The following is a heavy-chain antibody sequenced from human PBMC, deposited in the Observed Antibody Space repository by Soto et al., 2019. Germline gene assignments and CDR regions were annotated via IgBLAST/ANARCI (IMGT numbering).Heavy chain of an antibody. CDR2: MYFNEST. J-gene: IGHJ3*02. Sequence: QVLLQESGPGLVKPSETLSLTCTVSGGSISSYFLNWIRRAPGKGLEWIGYMYFNESTNYNPSLKSRVTISLDTSKSLFSLKLNSVTAADTAVYYCARDHKEAFDIWGQGTLVTVSS. CDR3: ARDHKEAFDI. CDR1: GGSISSYF. V-gene: IGHV4-59*01.